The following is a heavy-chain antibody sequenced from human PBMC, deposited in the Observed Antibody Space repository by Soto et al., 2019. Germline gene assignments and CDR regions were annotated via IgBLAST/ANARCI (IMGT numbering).Heavy chain of an antibody. Sequence: GGSLRLSCAASGFSSIKYEMNWVRQAPGKGLEWVSYISTSGNIIYYADSASGRFTISRDNAKNSVYLQMDSLRADDTAVYYYSTLSSGSLYYYNGTDVWGRGTTVTVSS. V-gene: IGHV3-48*03. J-gene: IGHJ6*02. CDR2: ISTSGNII. D-gene: IGHD3-3*01. CDR1: GFSSIKYE. CDR3: STLSSGSLYYYNGTDV.